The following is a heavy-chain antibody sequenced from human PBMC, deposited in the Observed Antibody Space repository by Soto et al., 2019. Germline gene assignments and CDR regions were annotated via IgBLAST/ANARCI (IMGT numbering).Heavy chain of an antibody. D-gene: IGHD1-26*01. CDR3: ASLSGSRDY. Sequence: SETLSLTCTVSVGSISSYYWSWIRQPPGKGLEWIGYIYYSGSTNYNPSLKSRVTISVDTSKNQFSLKLSSVTAADTAVYYCASLSGSRDYWGQGTLVTVSS. J-gene: IGHJ4*02. CDR1: VGSISSYY. CDR2: IYYSGST. V-gene: IGHV4-59*01.